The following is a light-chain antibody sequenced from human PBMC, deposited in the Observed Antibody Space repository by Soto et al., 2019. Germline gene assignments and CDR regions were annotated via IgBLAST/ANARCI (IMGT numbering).Light chain of an antibody. J-gene: IGKJ3*01. CDR3: QPSYSTPFT. CDR1: QSISSY. CDR2: AAS. V-gene: IGKV1-39*01. Sequence: DIQMTQSPSSLSASVGDRVTITCRASQSISSYLNWYQQKPGKAPKLLIYAASSLQSGVPSRFSGSGSGTDFTLTNSRLQPEEFANYQWQPSYSTPFTFGPGTKVDIK.